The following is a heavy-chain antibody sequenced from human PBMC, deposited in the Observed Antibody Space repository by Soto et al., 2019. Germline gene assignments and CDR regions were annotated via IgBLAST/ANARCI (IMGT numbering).Heavy chain of an antibody. Sequence: ASVKVSCKASGYTFTSYGISWVRQAPGQGLEWMGWISAYNGNTNYAQKLQGRVTMTTDTSTSTAYMELRSLRSDDTAVYYCARGVDDILTGYYSWFDPWGQGTLVTVSS. V-gene: IGHV1-18*01. D-gene: IGHD3-9*01. J-gene: IGHJ5*02. CDR1: GYTFTSYG. CDR3: ARGVDDILTGYYSWFDP. CDR2: ISAYNGNT.